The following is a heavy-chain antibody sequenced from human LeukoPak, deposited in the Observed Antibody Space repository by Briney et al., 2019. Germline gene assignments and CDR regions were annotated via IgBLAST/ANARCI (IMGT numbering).Heavy chain of an antibody. J-gene: IGHJ4*02. Sequence: SETLSLTCTVSGGSISGSYWIWIRQPPGKGLEWIGYVYSSGSTNYNPSLNSRVTMSVDTFKKQFSLKLSSVTAADTAVYYCARGQHFDWGNFDYWGQGTLVTVSS. CDR2: VYSSGST. D-gene: IGHD3-9*01. CDR1: GGSISGSY. CDR3: ARGQHFDWGNFDY. V-gene: IGHV4-59*01.